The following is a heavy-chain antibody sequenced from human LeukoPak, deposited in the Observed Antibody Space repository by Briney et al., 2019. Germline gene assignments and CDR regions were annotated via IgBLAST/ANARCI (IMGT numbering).Heavy chain of an antibody. CDR3: ARVTLRWYGDYPVYFDY. J-gene: IGHJ4*02. V-gene: IGHV3-23*01. CDR1: GFTFSSYA. D-gene: IGHD4-17*01. CDR2: ISGSGGST. Sequence: GGSLRLSCAASGFTFSSYAMSWVRQAPGKGLEWVSAISGSGGSTYYADSVKGRFTISRDNSKNTLYLQMNSLRAEDTAVYYCARVTLRWYGDYPVYFDYWGQGTLVTVSS.